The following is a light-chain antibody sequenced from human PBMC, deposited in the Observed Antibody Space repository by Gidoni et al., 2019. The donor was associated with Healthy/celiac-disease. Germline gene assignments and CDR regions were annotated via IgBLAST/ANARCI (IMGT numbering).Light chain of an antibody. CDR1: SSNIGAGYD. CDR3: QSYDSSLSVV. V-gene: IGLV1-40*01. CDR2: GNS. J-gene: IGLJ2*01. Sequence: QSVLTQPPSVSGAPGQRVPISCTGSSSNIGAGYDGHWYQQLPGTAPKLLIYGNSNRPSGVPDRFSGSKSGTSASLAITGLQAEDEADYYCQSYDSSLSVVFGGGTKLTVL.